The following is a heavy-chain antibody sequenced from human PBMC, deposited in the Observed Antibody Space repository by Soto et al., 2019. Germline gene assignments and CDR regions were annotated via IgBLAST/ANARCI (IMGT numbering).Heavy chain of an antibody. CDR2: IFSNDEK. CDR1: GFSLSNARMG. CDR3: AXLXAXAGDRYCYGMDV. V-gene: IGHV2-26*01. J-gene: IGHJ6*02. Sequence: QVTLKESGPVLVKPTETLTLTCTVSGFSLSNARMGVSWIRQPPGKALEWLAHIFSNDEKSYSTSLKSRLXXXXXXXXXXXXXXXXXXXXXXXXXXXXAXLXAXAGDRYCYGMDVWGQGTTVTVSS. D-gene: IGHD7-27*01.